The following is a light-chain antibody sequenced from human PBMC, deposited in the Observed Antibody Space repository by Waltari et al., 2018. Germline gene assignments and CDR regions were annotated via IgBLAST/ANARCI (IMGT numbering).Light chain of an antibody. J-gene: IGKJ2*01. Sequence: EMVLTQSPGTLSLSAGARATLSCRASQSVNSRYLAWYQQKPGQPPRLLIYEASTRATGIPDRFSGSGSGTDFTLTISRLEPEDFVVYYCQQYGSSTGTFGQGTKLEI. CDR2: EAS. CDR1: QSVNSRY. CDR3: QQYGSSTGT. V-gene: IGKV3-20*01.